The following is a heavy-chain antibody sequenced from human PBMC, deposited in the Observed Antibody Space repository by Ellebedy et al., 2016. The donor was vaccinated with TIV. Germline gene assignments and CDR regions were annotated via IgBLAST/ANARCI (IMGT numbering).Heavy chain of an antibody. CDR3: ARDNYDFWSGPDAFDI. CDR2: INSDGSST. Sequence: GESLKISXAASGFTFSSYWMHWVRQAPGKGLVWVSRINSDGSSTSYADSVKGRFTISRDNAKNTLYLQMNSLRAEDTAVYYCARDNYDFWSGPDAFDIWGQGTMVTVSS. V-gene: IGHV3-74*01. J-gene: IGHJ3*02. D-gene: IGHD3-3*01. CDR1: GFTFSSYW.